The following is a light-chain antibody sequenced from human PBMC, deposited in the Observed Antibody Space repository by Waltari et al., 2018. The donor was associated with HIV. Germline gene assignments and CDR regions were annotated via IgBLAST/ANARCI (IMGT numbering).Light chain of an antibody. CDR3: QSYDSSLTGWV. J-gene: IGLJ3*02. V-gene: IGLV1-40*01. Sequence: QSVLTQPPSVSGAPGQRVTISCTGASSNVGPGYDVHWYQHLPGTAPKLLIFVNINRPSGVSDRFSGSKSGTSASLAITGLQAEDEADYYCQSYDSSLTGWVFGGGTKLTVL. CDR1: SSNVGPGYD. CDR2: VNI.